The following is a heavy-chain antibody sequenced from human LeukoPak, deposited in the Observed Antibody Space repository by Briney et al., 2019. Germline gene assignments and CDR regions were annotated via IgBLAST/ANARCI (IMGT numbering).Heavy chain of an antibody. J-gene: IGHJ4*02. CDR1: GFTFSSYS. D-gene: IGHD1-26*01. V-gene: IGHV3-48*01. CDR2: ISSSSSTI. Sequence: GGSLRLSCAASGFTFSSYSMNWVRQAPGKGLEWVSYISSSSSTIYYADSVKGRFTISRDNAENSLYLQMNSLRAEDTAVYYCARDTSGSYRGLDYWGQGTLVTVSS. CDR3: ARDTSGSYRGLDY.